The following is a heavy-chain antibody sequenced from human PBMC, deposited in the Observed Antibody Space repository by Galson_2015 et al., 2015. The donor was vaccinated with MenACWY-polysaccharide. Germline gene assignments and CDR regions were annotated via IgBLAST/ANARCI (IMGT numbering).Heavy chain of an antibody. CDR3: ARGGRQDYYDSGTIYSYYYYSGMDV. CDR2: INHSGDT. D-gene: IGHD3-10*01. CDR1: GGSFNGFY. V-gene: IGHV4-34*01. J-gene: IGHJ6*02. Sequence: SETLSLTCAVHGGSFNGFYWSWIRQTPGKGLEWIGEINHSGDTNYNPSLKSRVSLIVDTSQNQFSLRMTTVTAADTAVYYCARGGRQDYYDSGTIYSYYYYSGMDVWGRGTTVTVSS.